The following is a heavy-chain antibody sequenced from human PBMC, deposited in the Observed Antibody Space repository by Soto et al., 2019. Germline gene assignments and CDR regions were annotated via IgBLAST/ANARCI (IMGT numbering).Heavy chain of an antibody. J-gene: IGHJ6*04. CDR1: GYSFISYW. V-gene: IGHV5-10-1*01. CDR3: ATMGSGPGVLPAYYGMDF. D-gene: IGHD3-9*01. Sequence: GESLKISCQGSGYSFISYWINWVRQMPGKGLEWVGRIDPSDSNTIYSPPFQGHVTISADKSTRTAYLQWSSLKASDTALYYCATMGSGPGVLPAYYGMDFWGKGTSVTVAS. CDR2: IDPSDSNT.